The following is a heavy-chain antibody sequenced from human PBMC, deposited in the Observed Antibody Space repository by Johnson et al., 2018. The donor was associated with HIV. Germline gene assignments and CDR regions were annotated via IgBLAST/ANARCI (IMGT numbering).Heavy chain of an antibody. V-gene: IGHV3-15*01. CDR1: GFTFSNAW. Sequence: VQLVESGGGVVQPGRSLRLSCAASGFTFSNAWMSWVRQAPGKGLEWVGRIKSKTDGGTTDYAAPVKGRFTISRDDSKNTLYLQMNSLTPEDTAVYYCARGCGSRSGSPCYDPFDIWGQGTMVTVSS. CDR3: ARGCGSRSGSPCYDPFDI. D-gene: IGHD1-26*01. CDR2: IKSKTDGGTT. J-gene: IGHJ3*02.